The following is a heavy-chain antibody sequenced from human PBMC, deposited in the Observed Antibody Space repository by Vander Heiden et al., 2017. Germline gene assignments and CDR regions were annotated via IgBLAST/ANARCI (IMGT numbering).Heavy chain of an antibody. J-gene: IGHJ5*02. V-gene: IGHV3-23*01. CDR2: ISGSGGST. CDR3: AKALHGGPAATPCDP. CDR1: GFPLSSYA. Sequence: EVQLLESGGGLVQPGGSLRLSCAASGFPLSSYAMSWVRQAPGKGLEWVSAISGSGGSTYYADSGKGRFTISRDNSKNTLYLQMNSLGAEDTAVYYCAKALHGGPAATPCDPWGQGTLVTVSS. D-gene: IGHD2-2*01.